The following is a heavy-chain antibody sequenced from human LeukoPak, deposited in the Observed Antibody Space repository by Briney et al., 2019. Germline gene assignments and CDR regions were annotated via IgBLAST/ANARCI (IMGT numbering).Heavy chain of an antibody. CDR3: ARAMSSGCVDY. CDR1: GGTFSSYA. Sequence: ASVKVSCKASGGTFSSYAISWVRQAPGQGLEWMGIINPSGGSTSYAQKFQGRVTMTRDTSTSTVYMELSSLRSEDTAVYYCARAMSSGCVDYWGQGTLVTVSS. CDR2: INPSGGST. D-gene: IGHD6-19*01. V-gene: IGHV1-46*01. J-gene: IGHJ4*02.